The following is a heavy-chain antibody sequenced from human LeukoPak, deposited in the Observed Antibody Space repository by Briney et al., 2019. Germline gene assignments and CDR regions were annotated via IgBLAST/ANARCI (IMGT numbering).Heavy chain of an antibody. V-gene: IGHV3-48*03. CDR1: GFTFSSYE. Sequence: GGSLRLFCGASGFTFSSYEMNWVRQAPGKGLKWVSYISSSCATRYYADSVKGRFTISRDNAKNTLYLQMNSLRAEDTAVYYCARDRGSTEFDYWSQGTLATVSS. J-gene: IGHJ4*02. CDR3: ARDRGSTEFDY. D-gene: IGHD1-26*01. CDR2: ISSSCATR.